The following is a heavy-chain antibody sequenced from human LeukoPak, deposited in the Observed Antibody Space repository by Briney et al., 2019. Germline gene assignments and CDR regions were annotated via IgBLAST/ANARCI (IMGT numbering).Heavy chain of an antibody. J-gene: IGHJ4*02. CDR3: ARSITIFGVEVYFDY. Sequence: PSETLSLTCTVSGGSISSGGYYWSWIRQPPGKGLEGIGYIHYTGSTYYNPSLKSRVTISVDRSKNQFSLRLSSVTAADTAVYSCARSITIFGVEVYFDYWGQGTLVTVSS. D-gene: IGHD3-3*01. V-gene: IGHV4-30-2*01. CDR2: IHYTGST. CDR1: GGSISSGGYY.